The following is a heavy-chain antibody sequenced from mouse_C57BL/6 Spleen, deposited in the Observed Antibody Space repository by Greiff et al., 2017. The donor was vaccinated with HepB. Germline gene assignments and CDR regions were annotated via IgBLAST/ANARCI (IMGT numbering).Heavy chain of an antibody. CDR1: GYTFTSYW. CDR3: ARGLWSFAY. J-gene: IGHJ3*01. Sequence: VKLQQPGAELVRPGSSVKLSCKASGYTFTSYWMDWVKQRPGQGLEWIGNIYPSDSETHYNQKFKDKATLTVDKSSSTAYMQLSSLTSEDSAVYYCARGLWSFAYWGQGTLVTVSA. D-gene: IGHD1-1*02. CDR2: IYPSDSET. V-gene: IGHV1-61*01.